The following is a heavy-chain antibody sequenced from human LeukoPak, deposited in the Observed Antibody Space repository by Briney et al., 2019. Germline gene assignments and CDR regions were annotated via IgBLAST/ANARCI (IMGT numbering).Heavy chain of an antibody. CDR3: ARRRYYDSSGYLE. V-gene: IGHV4-39*01. J-gene: IGHJ1*01. Sequence: SETLSLTCTIFGDSVSRSDSYWDWIRQPPGKGLEWIGTIYYSGRTYYSPSLKSRTTLSVDMSNNQFSLTLSSVTAADTALYFCARRRYYDSSGYLEWGQGTLVTVSS. CDR1: GDSVSRSDSY. CDR2: IYYSGRT. D-gene: IGHD3-22*01.